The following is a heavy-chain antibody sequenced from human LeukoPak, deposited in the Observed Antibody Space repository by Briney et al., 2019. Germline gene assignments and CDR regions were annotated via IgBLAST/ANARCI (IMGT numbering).Heavy chain of an antibody. D-gene: IGHD3-22*01. CDR1: GFTFSSYS. CDR2: ISDSGGST. J-gene: IGHJ4*02. V-gene: IGHV3-23*01. CDR3: AKDGDSRGYYSTYFDY. Sequence: PGGSLRLSCAASGFTFSSYSMNWVRQAPGKGLEWVSSISDSGGSTFYADSVKGQFTISRDNSKNTLHLQMNSLRAEDTAVYYCAKDGDSRGYYSTYFDYWGQGILVTVSS.